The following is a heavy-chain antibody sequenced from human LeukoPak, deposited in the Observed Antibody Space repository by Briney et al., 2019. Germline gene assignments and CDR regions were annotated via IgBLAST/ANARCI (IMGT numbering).Heavy chain of an antibody. V-gene: IGHV4-34*01. CDR2: INHSGST. CDR3: ARDPTRSGLDY. CDR1: GGSFSGYY. Sequence: SETLSLTCAVYGGSFSGYYWSWIRQPPGKGLEWIGEINHSGSTNYNPSLKSRVTISVDTSKNQFSLKLSSVTAADTAVYYCARDPTRSGLDYWGQGTLVTVSS. D-gene: IGHD4-11*01. J-gene: IGHJ4*02.